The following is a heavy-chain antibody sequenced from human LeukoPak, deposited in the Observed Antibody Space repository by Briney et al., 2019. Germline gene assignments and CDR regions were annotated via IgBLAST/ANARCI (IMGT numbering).Heavy chain of an antibody. J-gene: IGHJ4*02. V-gene: IGHV3-30-3*01. CDR1: GFTFSNYA. CDR2: ISNDGSIK. Sequence: GGSLRLSCAASGFTFSNYAMHWVRQAPGKGLEWVAIISNDGSIKYYADSVKGRFTLSRDNSKYTVYLQMNSLRGEDTAVYYCARDLGLGRGWYGGDYWGQGTLVTVSS. CDR3: ARDLGLGRGWYGGDY. D-gene: IGHD6-19*01.